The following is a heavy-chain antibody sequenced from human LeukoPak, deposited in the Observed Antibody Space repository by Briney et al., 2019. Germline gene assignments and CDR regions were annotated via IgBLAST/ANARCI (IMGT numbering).Heavy chain of an antibody. Sequence: GGPLRLSCAASGFTFSSYAMHWVRQAPGKGLEWVAVISYDGSNKYYADSVKGRFTISRDNSKNTLYLQMNSLRAEDTAVYYCASPNDYGDYAPFDYWGQGTLVTVSS. V-gene: IGHV3-30*04. D-gene: IGHD4-17*01. J-gene: IGHJ4*02. CDR2: ISYDGSNK. CDR3: ASPNDYGDYAPFDY. CDR1: GFTFSSYA.